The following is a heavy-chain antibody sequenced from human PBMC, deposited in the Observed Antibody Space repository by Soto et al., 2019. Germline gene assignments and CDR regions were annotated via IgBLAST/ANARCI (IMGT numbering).Heavy chain of an antibody. CDR3: ARGGDGNYYPGRDV. D-gene: IGHD2-21*02. CDR2: ISAYNGKT. J-gene: IGHJ6*02. V-gene: IGHV1-18*01. Sequence: QVQLVQSGGEVKKPGASVKLSCTASGYTFTSYGISWVRQAPGQGLEWMGWISAYNGKTNYAQNVQGRVTMTTDTPTRTAYRDRRSLRSDDTGVYYCARGGDGNYYPGRDVWAQGTTVTVSS. CDR1: GYTFTSYG.